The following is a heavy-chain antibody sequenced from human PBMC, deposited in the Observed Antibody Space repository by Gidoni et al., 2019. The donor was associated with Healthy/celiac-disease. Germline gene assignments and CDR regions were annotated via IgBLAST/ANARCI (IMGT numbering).Heavy chain of an antibody. D-gene: IGHD1-26*01. CDR2: IYYSGFT. Sequence: QVQLQESGPGLVKPSQTLSLTCTVPGGSISSGGYYWSWIRQHPGKGLEWIGYIYYSGFTYYNPSLKSRVTISVDTSKNQFSLKLSSVTAADTAVYYCARDSAASDGMDVWGQGTTVTVSS. CDR1: GGSISSGGYY. J-gene: IGHJ6*02. V-gene: IGHV4-31*03. CDR3: ARDSAASDGMDV.